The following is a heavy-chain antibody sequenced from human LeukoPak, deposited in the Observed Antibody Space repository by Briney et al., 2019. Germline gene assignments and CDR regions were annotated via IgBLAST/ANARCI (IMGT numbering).Heavy chain of an antibody. V-gene: IGHV4-39*01. J-gene: IGHJ5*02. CDR1: GGSISSYY. D-gene: IGHD3-10*01. Sequence: SETLSLTYTVSGGSISSYYWSWIRQPPGKGLEWIGSIYYSGSTYYNPSLKSRVTISVDTSKNQFSLKLSSVTAADTAVYYCARQSVFGFGELFPFDPWGQGTLVTVSS. CDR3: ARQSVFGFGELFPFDP. CDR2: IYYSGST.